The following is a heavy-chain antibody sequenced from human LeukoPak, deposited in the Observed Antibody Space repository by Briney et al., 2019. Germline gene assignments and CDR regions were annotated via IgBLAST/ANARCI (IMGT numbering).Heavy chain of an antibody. CDR1: GGSISSYY. CDR2: FHFSGST. CDR3: ARFVGSSWLGFDI. Sequence: SETLSHTCNVSGGSISSYYWSWIRQPPGKGLEWIGYFHFSGSTNYNPSLKSRVTISVDTSKNQFSLKLRSVTAADTAVYYCARFVGSSWLGFDIWGHGTMVTVSS. J-gene: IGHJ3*02. D-gene: IGHD6-13*01. V-gene: IGHV4-59*01.